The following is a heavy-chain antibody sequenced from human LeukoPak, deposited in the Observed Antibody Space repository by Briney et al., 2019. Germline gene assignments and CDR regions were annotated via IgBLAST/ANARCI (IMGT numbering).Heavy chain of an antibody. CDR3: ARGRRYSSGHNWFDP. CDR2: MNPISGNT. CDR1: GDTFTSYD. V-gene: IGHV1-8*01. Sequence: ASVKVSCKASGDTFTSYDINWVRQATGQGLEWMGWMNPISGNTGYAQKFQGRVTMTRNTSISTAYMELSSMRSEDTAVYYCARGRRYSSGHNWFDPWGQGTLVTVPS. D-gene: IGHD6-19*01. J-gene: IGHJ5*02.